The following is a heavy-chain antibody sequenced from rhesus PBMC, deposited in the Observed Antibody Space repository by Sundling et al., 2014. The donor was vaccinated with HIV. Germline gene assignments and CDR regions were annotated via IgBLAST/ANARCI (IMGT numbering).Heavy chain of an antibody. Sequence: EVQLVESGGGLVQPGGSLRLSCAASGFTFSSYGMYWVRQAPGKGLEWISSIRSGGGSTYYADSVKGRFTISRDNSKNTLSLQMNSLRAEDTAVYYCARYSGSWNSVDHWGQGVLVTVSS. CDR2: IRSGGGST. D-gene: IGHD6-25*01. CDR3: ARYSGSWNSVDH. V-gene: IGHV3S42*01. CDR1: GFTFSSYG. J-gene: IGHJ4*01.